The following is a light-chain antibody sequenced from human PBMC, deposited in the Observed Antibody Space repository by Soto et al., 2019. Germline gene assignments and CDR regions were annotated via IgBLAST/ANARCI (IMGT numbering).Light chain of an antibody. Sequence: QSVLTQPPSVSGAPGQRVTISCTGSSSNIGAGHVVHWYQQFPGRAPNLLIYGSSNRPSGVPGRFSGSKSGTSASLAITGLQAEDEADYYCQSYDNTLSASVFGGGTKLTVL. CDR3: QSYDNTLSASV. CDR1: SSNIGAGHV. V-gene: IGLV1-40*01. CDR2: GSS. J-gene: IGLJ2*01.